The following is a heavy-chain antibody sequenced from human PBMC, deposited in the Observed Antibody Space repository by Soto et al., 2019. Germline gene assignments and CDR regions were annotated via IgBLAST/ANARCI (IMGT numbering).Heavy chain of an antibody. CDR1: GYTFTSYG. CDR2: ISAYNGNT. J-gene: IGHJ6*03. V-gene: IGHV1-18*01. D-gene: IGHD2-2*01. Sequence: ASVKVSCKASGYTFTSYGISWVRQAPGQGLEWMGWISAYNGNTNYAQKLQGRVTMTTDTSTSTAYMELRSLRSDDTAVYYCAREVEGVVPAAMRHYYYYYMDVWGKGTKVTVSS. CDR3: AREVEGVVPAAMRHYYYYYMDV.